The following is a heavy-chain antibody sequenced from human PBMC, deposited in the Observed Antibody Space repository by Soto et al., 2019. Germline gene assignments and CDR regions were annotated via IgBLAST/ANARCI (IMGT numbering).Heavy chain of an antibody. CDR1: GYTFTAYY. Sequence: GASVKVSCKASGYTFTAYYLHWVRQAPGQGLEWMGGIIPIFGTANYAQKFQGRVTITADESTSTAYMELSSLRSEDTAVYYCARGVTTGALVVPAAVLYYYGMDVWGQGTTVIVS. J-gene: IGHJ6*02. CDR2: IIPIFGTA. V-gene: IGHV1-69*13. D-gene: IGHD2-2*01. CDR3: ARGVTTGALVVPAAVLYYYGMDV.